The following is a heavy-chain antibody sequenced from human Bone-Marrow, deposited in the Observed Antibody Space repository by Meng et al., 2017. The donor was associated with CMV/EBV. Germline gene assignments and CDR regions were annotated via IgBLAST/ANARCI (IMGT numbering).Heavy chain of an antibody. CDR1: GFTFSSYA. V-gene: IGHV3-30*04. CDR2: ISYDGSNK. D-gene: IGHD6-13*01. J-gene: IGHJ4*02. Sequence: GGSLRLSCAASGFTFSSYAMHWVRQAPGKGLEWVAVISYDGSNKYYADSVKGRFTISRDNSKNTLYLQMNSLRAEDTAVYYCARAKVAAGSFDYWGQGNLVTVSS. CDR3: ARAKVAAGSFDY.